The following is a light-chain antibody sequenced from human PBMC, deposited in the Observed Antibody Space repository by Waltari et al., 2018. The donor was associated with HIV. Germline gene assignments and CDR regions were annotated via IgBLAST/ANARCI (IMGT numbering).Light chain of an antibody. CDR3: CSYAGIWGV. Sequence: QSALTQPRSVSGSPGQSVTISCTGTSSDVGAYNYVSWYQQHPGKAPKLMVYDVNKRASEVRDRFSGSKSCNTASLNISGLQAEDESDYYCCSYAGIWGVFGTGTKVTVL. CDR1: SSDVGAYNY. CDR2: DVN. V-gene: IGLV2-11*01. J-gene: IGLJ1*01.